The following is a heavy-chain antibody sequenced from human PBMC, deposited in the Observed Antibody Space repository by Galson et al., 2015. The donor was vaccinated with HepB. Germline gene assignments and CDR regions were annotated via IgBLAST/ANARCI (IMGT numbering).Heavy chain of an antibody. Sequence: SLRLSCAASGFTVSSNYMSWVRQAPGKGLEWVSVIYSGGSTYYADSVKGRFTISRDNSKNTLYLQMNSLRAEDTAVYYCARGYGGSCCPFDYWGQGTLVTVSS. CDR3: ARGYGGSCCPFDY. J-gene: IGHJ4*02. D-gene: IGHD2-15*01. CDR1: GFTVSSNY. CDR2: IYSGGST. V-gene: IGHV3-53*01.